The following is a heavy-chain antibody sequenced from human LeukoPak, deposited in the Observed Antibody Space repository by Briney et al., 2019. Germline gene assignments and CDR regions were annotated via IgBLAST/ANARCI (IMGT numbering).Heavy chain of an antibody. V-gene: IGHV3-23*01. J-gene: IGHJ4*02. CDR1: GFTFSSYA. Sequence: TGGSLRLSCAASGFTFSSYAMSWVRQAPGKGREWVSSISGGGSTYYVDSVKGRFTISRDISKSTLHLQMDSLRVEDTAVYYCAKGRNDYSNFVDYWGQGTLVTVSS. CDR2: ISGGGST. D-gene: IGHD4-11*01. CDR3: AKGRNDYSNFVDY.